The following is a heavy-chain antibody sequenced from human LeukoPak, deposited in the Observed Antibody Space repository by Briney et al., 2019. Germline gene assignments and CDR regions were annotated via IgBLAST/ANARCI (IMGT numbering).Heavy chain of an antibody. CDR3: AREDYDSSRLKFHP. CDR2: IYYSGST. Sequence: SQTLSLTCTVSGGSISSGVYYWSWLRQPPGKGLERFVYIYYSGSTYYNPSLKSRVTISVDTSKNQSSLKLSSVTAADTAVYYCAREDYDSSRLKFHPWGQGTLVTVSS. CDR1: GGSISSGVYY. D-gene: IGHD3-22*01. J-gene: IGHJ5*02. V-gene: IGHV4-30-4*01.